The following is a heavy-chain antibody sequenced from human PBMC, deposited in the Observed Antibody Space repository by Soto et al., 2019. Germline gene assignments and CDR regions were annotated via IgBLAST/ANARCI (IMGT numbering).Heavy chain of an antibody. Sequence: EVQLVQSGGGSVQPGGSLRLSCAASGFTFTNYWMHWVRQVPGKGLVWVSRIDGVGTGTSYSDSVRGRFTISRDNAENTLYLQMNSLRAEDTAVYYCTTVFEYWGLGTLVTVSS. J-gene: IGHJ4*02. CDR2: IDGVGTGT. V-gene: IGHV3-74*01. CDR1: GFTFTNYW. CDR3: TTVFEY.